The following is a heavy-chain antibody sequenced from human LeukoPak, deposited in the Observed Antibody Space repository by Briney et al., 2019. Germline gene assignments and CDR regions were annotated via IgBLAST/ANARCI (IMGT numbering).Heavy chain of an antibody. CDR2: ISYDGSNK. CDR3: AREEWYYFDY. Sequence: PGGSPRLSCVASGFTFNTYAIHWVRQAPGKGLEWVAVISYDGSNKYYEDSVKGRFTISRDNSKNTLYLQMNSLRAEDMAVYYCAREEWYYFDYWGQGTLVTVSS. V-gene: IGHV3-30-3*01. CDR1: GFTFNTYA. J-gene: IGHJ4*02. D-gene: IGHD3-3*01.